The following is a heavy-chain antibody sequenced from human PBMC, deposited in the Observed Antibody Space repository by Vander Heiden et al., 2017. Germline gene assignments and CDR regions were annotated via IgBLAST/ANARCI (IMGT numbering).Heavy chain of an antibody. CDR1: GFLFDNYA. Sequence: EGKLVESGGDWVQPGRSLRLTCVVSGFLFDNYAMRWVRQAPGKGLEWLLGIGWKVCGVVAADSVKGRFTISKDNAKTSLYLQMNSLRDGDTAFYYCVAKRRGDSYAFDFWGRGTLVTVAS. CDR2: IGWKVCGV. J-gene: IGHJ4*02. D-gene: IGHD3-16*01. V-gene: IGHV3-9*01. CDR3: VAKRRGDSYAFDF.